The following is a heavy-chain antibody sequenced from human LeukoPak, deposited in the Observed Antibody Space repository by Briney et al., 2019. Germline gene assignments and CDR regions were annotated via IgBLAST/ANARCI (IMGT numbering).Heavy chain of an antibody. CDR2: IGDNGDST. CDR1: GLTGSHNY. J-gene: IGHJ4*02. V-gene: IGHV3-23*01. Sequence: GGSLRLSCAASGLTGSHNYVSWVRQAPGKGLEWVSTIGDNGDSTYYADSVKGRFTISRNNSKNTLDLQMNSLRAQDTAVYYCAKYDYGGNPNEYYFDYWGQGTLVTVSS. CDR3: AKYDYGGNPNEYYFDY. D-gene: IGHD4-23*01.